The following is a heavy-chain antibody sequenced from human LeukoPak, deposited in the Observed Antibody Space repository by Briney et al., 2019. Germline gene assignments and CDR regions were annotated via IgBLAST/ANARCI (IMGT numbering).Heavy chain of an antibody. Sequence: GGSLRLSCAVSGFTFTDYWMNWVRQPPGKGLEWVASIRQDGGEKYYVDSVKGRFTISRDNTKNSLYLQMSALRAEDTAVYYCARDGTAAGLYFDLWGQGTLVTVSS. J-gene: IGHJ4*01. D-gene: IGHD6-13*01. CDR2: IRQDGGEK. V-gene: IGHV3-7*01. CDR1: GFTFTDYW. CDR3: ARDGTAAGLYFDL.